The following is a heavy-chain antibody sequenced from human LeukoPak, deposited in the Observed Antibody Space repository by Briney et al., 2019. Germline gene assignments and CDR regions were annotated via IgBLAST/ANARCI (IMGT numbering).Heavy chain of an antibody. Sequence: SETLSLTCTVSGGSVSSGSYYWSWIRQPPGTGLEWIGYIYYSGSTNYNPSLKSRVTISVDTSKNQFSLKLSSVTAADTAVYYCARGRWLKGLNYWGQGTLVTVSS. V-gene: IGHV4-61*01. J-gene: IGHJ4*02. CDR1: GGSVSSGSYY. D-gene: IGHD4-23*01. CDR3: ARGRWLKGLNY. CDR2: IYYSGST.